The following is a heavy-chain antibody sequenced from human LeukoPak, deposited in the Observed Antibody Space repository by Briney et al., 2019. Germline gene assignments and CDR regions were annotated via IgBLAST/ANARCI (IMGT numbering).Heavy chain of an antibody. CDR2: INPSGGST. D-gene: IGHD6-19*01. J-gene: IGHJ4*02. Sequence: GASVKVSCKASGGTFSSYAISWVRQAPGQGLEWMGIINPSGGSTTYAQRFQGRVTMTRDTSTSAVYMEVSSLRSEDTAVYYRARGGSLAVAPHLYYFDYWGQGTLVTVSS. V-gene: IGHV1-46*01. CDR1: GGTFSSYA. CDR3: ARGGSLAVAPHLYYFDY.